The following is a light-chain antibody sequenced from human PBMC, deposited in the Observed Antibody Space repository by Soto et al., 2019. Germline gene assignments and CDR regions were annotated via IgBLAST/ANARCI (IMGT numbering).Light chain of an antibody. CDR1: SSDVGDYKY. Sequence: QSALTQPASVSGSPGQSITISCTGTSSDVGDYKYVSWYQQHPGKAPKLVISEVSNRPSGISNRFSGSKSGNTASLTISGLQAEDEADYYCSSYTTIFTYVFGTGTTVTVL. V-gene: IGLV2-14*01. J-gene: IGLJ1*01. CDR2: EVS. CDR3: SSYTTIFTYV.